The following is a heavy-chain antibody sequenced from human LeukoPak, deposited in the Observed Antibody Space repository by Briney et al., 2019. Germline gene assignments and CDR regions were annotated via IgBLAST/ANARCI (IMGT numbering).Heavy chain of an antibody. CDR3: AKGGYYSSFDY. CDR2: IRYDGSDQ. CDR1: GFTFSSFG. D-gene: IGHD3-10*01. V-gene: IGHV3-30*02. J-gene: IGHJ4*02. Sequence: GGSLRLSCAASGFTFSSFGMHWVRQAPGKGREWVAFIRYDGSDQYSADSVKGRFTISRDNSKNTLYLQMNRLRAEDTSIYYWAKGGYYSSFDYWGQGTMVTVSS.